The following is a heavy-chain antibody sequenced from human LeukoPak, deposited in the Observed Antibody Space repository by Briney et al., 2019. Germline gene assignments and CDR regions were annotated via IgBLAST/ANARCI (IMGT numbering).Heavy chain of an antibody. Sequence: SETLSLTCTVSGDSLSIYYWSWIRQPAGKGLEWIGRINISGNAKYNASLQSRVTISVDTSKNQFSLKLSSVTAADTAVYYCARDSGYYYGSGSYYYWFDPWGQGTLVTVSS. J-gene: IGHJ5*02. D-gene: IGHD3-10*01. CDR1: GDSLSIYY. CDR3: ARDSGYYYGSGSYYYWFDP. CDR2: INISGNA. V-gene: IGHV4-4*07.